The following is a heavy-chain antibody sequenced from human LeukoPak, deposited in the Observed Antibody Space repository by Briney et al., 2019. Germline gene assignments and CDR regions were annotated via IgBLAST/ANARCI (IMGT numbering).Heavy chain of an antibody. V-gene: IGHV3-7*01. Sequence: GGSLRLSCAASGFTFRSYWMSWVRQAPGKGLEWVANIKQDGSEKYYVDSVKGRFTISRDNAKNSLYLHMNSLRAEDTAVYYCARGEGLDSYGVDYWGQGTLVTVSS. CDR3: ARGEGLDSYGVDY. CDR1: GFTFRSYW. D-gene: IGHD5-18*01. CDR2: IKQDGSEK. J-gene: IGHJ4*02.